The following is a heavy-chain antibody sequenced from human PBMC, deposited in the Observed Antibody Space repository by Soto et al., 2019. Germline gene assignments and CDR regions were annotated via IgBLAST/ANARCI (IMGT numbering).Heavy chain of an antibody. Sequence: SEKVACKASGFTFTSSAVQWVRQARGQRHEWIGWIVVGSGNTNYAQKFQERVTITRDMSTSTAYMELSSLRSEDTAVYYCAAEHGQNLLQKQHYHYGGDGGG. J-gene: IGHJ6*02. CDR3: AAEHGQNLLQKQHYHYGGDG. CDR1: GFTFTSSA. V-gene: IGHV1-58*01. CDR2: IVVGSGNT.